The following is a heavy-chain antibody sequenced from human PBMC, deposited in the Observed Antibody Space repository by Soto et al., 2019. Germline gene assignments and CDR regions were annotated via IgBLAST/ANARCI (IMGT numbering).Heavy chain of an antibody. D-gene: IGHD5-18*01. CDR1: GGTFSSYA. CDR3: ARALTAMVTGYYGMDV. J-gene: IGHJ6*02. V-gene: IGHV1-69*06. CDR2: IIPIFDTA. Sequence: QVQLVQSGAEVKKPGSWVKVSCKASGGTFSSYAISWVRQAPGQGLEWMGGIIPIFDTANYAQKFQGRVTITADKSTSTAYMELSSLRSEDTAVYYCARALTAMVTGYYGMDVWGQGTTVTVSS.